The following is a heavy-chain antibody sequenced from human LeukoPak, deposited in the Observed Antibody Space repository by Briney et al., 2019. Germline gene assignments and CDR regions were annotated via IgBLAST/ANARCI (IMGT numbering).Heavy chain of an antibody. V-gene: IGHV4-4*07. J-gene: IGHJ6*02. CDR1: GGSISSYY. Sequence: SETLSLTCTVYGGSISSYYWSWIRQPAGKGLEWIGRIYTSGSTNYNPSLKSRVTISVDTSKNQFSLKLSSLTAPAPPVYDVAGVRSYYGSGNTDTGYYYYYGMDVWGQGTTVTVSS. CDR2: IYTSGST. CDR3: AGVRSYYGSGNTDTGYYYYYGMDV. D-gene: IGHD3-10*01.